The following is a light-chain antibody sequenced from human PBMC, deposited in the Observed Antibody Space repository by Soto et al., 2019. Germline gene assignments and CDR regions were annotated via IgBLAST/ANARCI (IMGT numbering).Light chain of an antibody. Sequence: EIVLTQSPGTLSLSPGERATLSCRASQTISSNSLAWYQQKPGRAPRLLIYGASSRATGIPDRFSGSGSGTDFTLTISRLEPEDFAVYYCQQYGRSPRTFGQGTKVEIK. CDR3: QQYGRSPRT. CDR2: GAS. V-gene: IGKV3-20*01. CDR1: QTISSNS. J-gene: IGKJ1*01.